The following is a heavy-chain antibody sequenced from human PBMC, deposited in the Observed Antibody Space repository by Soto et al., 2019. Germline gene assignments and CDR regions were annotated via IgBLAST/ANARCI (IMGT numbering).Heavy chain of an antibody. J-gene: IGHJ6*02. CDR2: IYPGDSDT. CDR1: GYSFTSYW. CDR3: ARWYSSSWYVDYYGMDV. V-gene: IGHV5-51*01. Sequence: GESLKISCXGSGYSFTSYWIGWVRQMPGKGLEWMGIIYPGDSDTRYSPSFQGQVTISADKSISTAYLQWSSLKASDTAMYYCARWYSSSWYVDYYGMDVWGQGTTVTVSS. D-gene: IGHD6-13*01.